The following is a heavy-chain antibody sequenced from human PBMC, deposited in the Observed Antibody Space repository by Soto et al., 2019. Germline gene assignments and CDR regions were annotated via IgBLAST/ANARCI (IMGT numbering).Heavy chain of an antibody. Sequence: QVQLQESGPGLVKPSQTLSLTCTVSGGSISSGGYYWSWIRQHPGKGLEWIGYIYYSGSTYYNPSITSRVTISVDTSKNQFSLKLSSVTAADTAVYYCARGGLGYCSGGSCYSAELSRYYYGMDVWGQGTTVTVSS. CDR2: IYYSGST. CDR3: ARGGLGYCSGGSCYSAELSRYYYGMDV. CDR1: GGSISSGGYY. V-gene: IGHV4-31*03. D-gene: IGHD2-15*01. J-gene: IGHJ6*02.